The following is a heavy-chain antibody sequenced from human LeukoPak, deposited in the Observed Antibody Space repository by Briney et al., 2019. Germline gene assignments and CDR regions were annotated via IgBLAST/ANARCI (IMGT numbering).Heavy chain of an antibody. CDR1: DGSISSTSYY. V-gene: IGHV4-39*01. Sequence: PSETLSLTCTVSDGSISSTSYYWGWIRQPPGKGLEWIGSIYYSGSTYYSPSLKSRVAISVDTSKNQFSLKLSSVTAADTAVYYCASGYDILTGYSFTPSNWFDPWGQGTLVTVSS. CDR2: IYYSGST. CDR3: ASGYDILTGYSFTPSNWFDP. J-gene: IGHJ5*02. D-gene: IGHD3-9*01.